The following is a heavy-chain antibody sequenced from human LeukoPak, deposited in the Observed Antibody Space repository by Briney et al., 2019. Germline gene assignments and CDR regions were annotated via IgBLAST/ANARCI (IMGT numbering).Heavy chain of an antibody. CDR1: GCSISSYY. CDR2: IYNSGST. D-gene: IGHD3-10*01. V-gene: IGHV4-4*07. J-gene: IGHJ6*02. CDR3: ASDVPPYGSGPPRIYGMDV. Sequence: SETLSLTCTVSGCSISSYYWSWIRQPAGKGLEWIARIYNSGSTNYNPSLMSRVTMFVDTTKNQFPMLLITVSAADTAVYYCASDVPPYGSGPPRIYGMDVWGQGPTVTVS.